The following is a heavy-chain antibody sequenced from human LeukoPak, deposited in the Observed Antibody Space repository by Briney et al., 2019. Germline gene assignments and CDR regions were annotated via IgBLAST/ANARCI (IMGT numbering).Heavy chain of an antibody. D-gene: IGHD4-23*01. J-gene: IGHJ4*02. CDR2: ISSSSSTI. CDR3: ARLTYGSNSYFDY. V-gene: IGHV3-48*01. CDR1: GFTFSSYS. Sequence: GGSLRLSCAASGFTFSSYSMNWVRQAPGKGREWVSYISSSSSTIYYADSVKGRFTISRDNAKNSLYLQMNSLRAEDTAVYYCARLTYGSNSYFDYWGQGTLVTVSS.